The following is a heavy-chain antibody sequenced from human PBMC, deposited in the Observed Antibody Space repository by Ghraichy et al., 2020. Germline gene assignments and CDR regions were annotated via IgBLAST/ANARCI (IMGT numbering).Heavy chain of an antibody. D-gene: IGHD1-1*01. V-gene: IGHV3-23*01. CDR1: GFIFGNYA. Sequence: GESLNISCAASGFIFGNYAMSWVRQTAGKGLEWVSAVDGPATNTYYTDSVKGRFTISRDNSETTLYLQMSSLRAGDTALYYCARESTGAGDNVFDIWGPGTLVIVSS. J-gene: IGHJ3*02. CDR3: ARESTGAGDNVFDI. CDR2: VDGPATNT.